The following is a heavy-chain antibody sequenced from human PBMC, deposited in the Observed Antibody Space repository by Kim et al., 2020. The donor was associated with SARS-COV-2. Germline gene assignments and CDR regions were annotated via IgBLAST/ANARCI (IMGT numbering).Heavy chain of an antibody. V-gene: IGHV4-39*01. CDR2: IYYSGST. CDR3: ARAFDWLSPFNWFDP. D-gene: IGHD3-9*01. Sequence: SETLSLTCTVSGGSISSSSYYWGWIRQPPGKGLEWIGSIYYSGSTYYNPSLKSRVTISVDMSKNQFSLKLSSVTAADTAVYYCARAFDWLSPFNWFDPWGQGTLVTVSS. CDR1: GGSISSSSYY. J-gene: IGHJ5*02.